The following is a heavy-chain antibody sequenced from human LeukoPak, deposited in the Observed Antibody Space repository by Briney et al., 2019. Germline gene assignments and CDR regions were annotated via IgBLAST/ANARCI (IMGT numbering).Heavy chain of an antibody. J-gene: IGHJ4*02. D-gene: IGHD1-26*01. V-gene: IGHV3-23*01. Sequence: GGSLRLSCAASGFTFSDHYMDWVRQAPGKGLEWISGISGSGASTYYADSVKGRFTISRDDSRNTLYLQMNSLRGDDTAVYYCAKDVGKWESLHFFDYWGQGTLVTVSS. CDR1: GFTFSDHY. CDR2: ISGSGAST. CDR3: AKDVGKWESLHFFDY.